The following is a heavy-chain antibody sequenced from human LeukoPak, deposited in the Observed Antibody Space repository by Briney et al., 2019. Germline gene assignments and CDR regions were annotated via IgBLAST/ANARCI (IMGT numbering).Heavy chain of an antibody. CDR3: ARGYDFWSGYSRRDFDY. D-gene: IGHD3-3*01. J-gene: IGHJ4*02. CDR2: INPSGGST. Sequence: GASVKVSCKASGYTFTSYYMHWVRQAPGQGLEWMGIINPSGGSTSYAQKFQGRVTMTRDTSTSIVYMELSSLRSEDTAVYYCARGYDFWSGYSRRDFDYWGQGTLVTVSS. V-gene: IGHV1-46*01. CDR1: GYTFTSYY.